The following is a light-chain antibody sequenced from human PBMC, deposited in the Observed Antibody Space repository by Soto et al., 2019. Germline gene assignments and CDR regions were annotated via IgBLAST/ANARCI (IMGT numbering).Light chain of an antibody. CDR2: AAS. V-gene: IGKV3D-15*01. Sequence: IVLTPSPATQSVSPGVTATLSCRSSQSLYTNLAWYQQKPGQTPRVLIYAASTRATGIPDRFSGSGSGTDFTLTISRLEPEDFAVYYCQQYNNWWTFGQGTKVDI. CDR3: QQYNNWWT. CDR1: QSLYTN. J-gene: IGKJ1*01.